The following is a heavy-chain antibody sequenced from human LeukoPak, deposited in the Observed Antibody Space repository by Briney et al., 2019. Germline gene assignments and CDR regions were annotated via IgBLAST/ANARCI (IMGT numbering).Heavy chain of an antibody. CDR1: GGSFSGYY. CDR2: INHSGST. J-gene: IGHJ3*02. V-gene: IGHV4-34*01. Sequence: PSQTLSLTCAVYGGSFSGYYWSWIRQPPGKGLEWIGEINHSGSTNYNPSLKSRVTISVDTSKNQFSLKLSSVTAADTAVYYCARGSATPIVVVVPAAQRAFDIWGQGTMVTVSS. CDR3: ARGSATPIVVVVPAAQRAFDI. D-gene: IGHD2-2*01.